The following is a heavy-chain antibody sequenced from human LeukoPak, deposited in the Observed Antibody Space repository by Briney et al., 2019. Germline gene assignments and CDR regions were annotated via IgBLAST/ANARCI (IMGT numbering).Heavy chain of an antibody. J-gene: IGHJ5*02. CDR3: ATAPIVAATSPWFDP. V-gene: IGHV1-24*01. CDR2: FDPGDGET. Sequence: GASVKVSCKVSGYTLTELSMHWVRQAPGKGLEWMGGFDPGDGETIYAQKFQGRVTMTEDTSTDTAYMELSSLRSEDTAVYYCATAPIVAATSPWFDPWGQGTLVTVSS. CDR1: GYTLTELS. D-gene: IGHD2-15*01.